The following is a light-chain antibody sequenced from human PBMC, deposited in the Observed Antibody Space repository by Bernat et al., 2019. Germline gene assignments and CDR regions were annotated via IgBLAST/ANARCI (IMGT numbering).Light chain of an antibody. CDR3: QQRNSWPVT. CDR2: DAS. Sequence: EIVLTQSPATLSLSPGERATLSCRASQSISSYLAWYQQRPGQAPRLLIYDASNRAAGIPARFSGSGSGTDFTLTISSLEPEDFEVYYCQQRNSWPVTFGQGTKLEIK. V-gene: IGKV3-11*01. J-gene: IGKJ2*01. CDR1: QSISSY.